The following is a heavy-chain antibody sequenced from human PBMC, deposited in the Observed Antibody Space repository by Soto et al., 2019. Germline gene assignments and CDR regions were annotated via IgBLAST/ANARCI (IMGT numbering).Heavy chain of an antibody. Sequence: SETLSLTCTVSWGSVSGGSYYWSWIRQPPGKGLEWITYIYYTGSTNFNPSLKSRVTISLDTSKNQFSLKLSSVTAADTAVYYCARGSVAWFVFDLWGQWTMVTVSS. V-gene: IGHV4-61*01. CDR3: ARGSVAWFVFDL. D-gene: IGHD3-3*01. J-gene: IGHJ3*01. CDR1: WGSVSGGSYY. CDR2: IYYTGST.